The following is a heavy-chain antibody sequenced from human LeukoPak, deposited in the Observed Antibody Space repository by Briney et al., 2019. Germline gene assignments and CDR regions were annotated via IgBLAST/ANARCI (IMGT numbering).Heavy chain of an antibody. CDR3: ARDLGYCNSTRCYPRPGY. V-gene: IGHV1-18*01. CDR2: ISAYNGNT. CDR1: GYTFTIYG. Sequence: GASVRDSSKASGYTFTIYGISWVRQAPGQGLEWMGWISAYNGNTNYAQKLQGRVTMTTDTSTSTTYMELRSLRSADTAVYYCARDLGYCNSTRCYPRPGYWGQGTLVTVSS. D-gene: IGHD2-2*01. J-gene: IGHJ4*02.